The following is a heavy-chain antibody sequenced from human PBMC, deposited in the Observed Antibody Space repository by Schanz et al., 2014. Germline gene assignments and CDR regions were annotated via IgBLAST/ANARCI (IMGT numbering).Heavy chain of an antibody. V-gene: IGHV3-23*01. Sequence: DVHLLESGGGLVQPGGSLRLSCAASEFTFSTDAMSWVRQAPGKGLEWLSVISASGGDTYYADPVKGRFTISRDNSKNTLYLQMNSLRPEDTAVYYCAKYRGYYRVSGSYRELEYWGQGTLVTVSS. J-gene: IGHJ4*02. D-gene: IGHD3-10*01. CDR3: AKYRGYYRVSGSYRELEY. CDR1: EFTFSTDA. CDR2: ISASGGDT.